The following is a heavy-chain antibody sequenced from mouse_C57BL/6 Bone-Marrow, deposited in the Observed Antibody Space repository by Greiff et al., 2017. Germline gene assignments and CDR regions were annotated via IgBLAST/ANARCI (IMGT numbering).Heavy chain of an antibody. J-gene: IGHJ2*01. CDR2: IDPENGDT. CDR1: GFNIKDDY. CDR3: TTEGFFDY. D-gene: IGHD3-3*01. V-gene: IGHV14-4*01. Sequence: VQLQQSGAELVRPGASVKLSCTASGFNIKDDYMPWVKQRPEQGLEWIGWIDPENGDTEYASKFQGKATITADTSSNTAYLQLSSLTSEDTAVYYCTTEGFFDYWGQGTTLTVSS.